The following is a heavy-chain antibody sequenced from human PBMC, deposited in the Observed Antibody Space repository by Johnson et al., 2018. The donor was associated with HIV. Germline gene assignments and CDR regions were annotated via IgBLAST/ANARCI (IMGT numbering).Heavy chain of an antibody. D-gene: IGHD6-13*01. CDR1: GFTFSSYA. Sequence: VQLVESGGGLVQPGGSLRLSCAASGFTFSSYAMHWVRQPPGKGLEYVSAISSNGGSTYYANSVKGRFTISRDNSKNTLYLQVGSLRAEDMAVYYCARGEDSSSWSVGAFDIWGQGTMVTVSS. V-gene: IGHV3-64*01. CDR2: ISSNGGST. J-gene: IGHJ3*02. CDR3: ARGEDSSSWSVGAFDI.